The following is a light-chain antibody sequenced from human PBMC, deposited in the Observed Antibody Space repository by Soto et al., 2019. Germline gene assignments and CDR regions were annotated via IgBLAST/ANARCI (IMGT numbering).Light chain of an antibody. V-gene: IGKV4-1*01. CDR2: WAS. CDR3: QQYYSTPPA. CDR1: QSVLYSSNNKNY. Sequence: DIVMTQFPDSLAVSLGERATINCKSSQSVLYSSNNKNYLAWYQQKPGQPPKLLIYWASTRESGVPDRFSGSGSGTDLTLTISSLQAEDVAVYYCQQYYSTPPAFGQGTKVDIX. J-gene: IGKJ1*01.